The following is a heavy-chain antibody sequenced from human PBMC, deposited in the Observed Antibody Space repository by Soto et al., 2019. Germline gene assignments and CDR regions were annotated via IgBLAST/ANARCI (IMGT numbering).Heavy chain of an antibody. J-gene: IGHJ4*02. Sequence: SETLSLTCAVYGGSFSGYYWSCIRQPPGKGLEWIGEINHSGSTNYNPSLKSRVTISVDTSKNQFSLKLSSVTAADTAVYYCARVEQQLMSYFDYWGQGTLVTVSS. V-gene: IGHV4-34*01. CDR2: INHSGST. D-gene: IGHD6-13*01. CDR1: GGSFSGYY. CDR3: ARVEQQLMSYFDY.